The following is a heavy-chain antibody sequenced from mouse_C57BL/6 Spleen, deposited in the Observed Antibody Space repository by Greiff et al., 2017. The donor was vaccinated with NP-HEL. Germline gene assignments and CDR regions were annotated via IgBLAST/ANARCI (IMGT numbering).Heavy chain of an antibody. CDR1: GYTFTSYW. J-gene: IGHJ2*01. CDR3: ARWLTTVVDY. Sequence: QVQLKQPGAELVKPGASVKLSCKASGYTFTSYWMHWVKQRPGQGLEWIGMIHPNSGSTNYNEKFKSKATLTVDKSSSTAYMQLSSLTSEDSAVYYCARWLTTVVDYWGQGTTLTVSS. D-gene: IGHD1-1*01. V-gene: IGHV1-64*01. CDR2: IHPNSGST.